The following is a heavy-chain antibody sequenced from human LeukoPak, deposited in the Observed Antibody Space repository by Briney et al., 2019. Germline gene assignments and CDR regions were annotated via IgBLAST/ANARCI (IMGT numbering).Heavy chain of an antibody. CDR3: AREWSGGDGFKGAFEI. D-gene: IGHD5-24*01. J-gene: IGHJ3*02. V-gene: IGHV4-59*01. CDR1: GGSISSYY. CDR2: IYFSGST. Sequence: SETLSLTCTVSGGSISSYYWSWIRQPPGKGLEWIGYIYFSGSTNYSPSLKSRATISVDASKNQFSLKLSSVTAADTAVYYCAREWSGGDGFKGAFEIWGQGTTVTVSS.